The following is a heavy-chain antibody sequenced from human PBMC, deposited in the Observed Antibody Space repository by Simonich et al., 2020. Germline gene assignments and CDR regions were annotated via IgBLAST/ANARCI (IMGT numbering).Heavy chain of an antibody. CDR1: GGSISSSSYY. V-gene: IGHV4-39*01. J-gene: IGHJ4*02. D-gene: IGHD2-8*01. CDR3: ARQRVLMVYAIDY. Sequence: QVQLQESGPGLVKPSETLSLTCTVSGGSISSSSYYWGWIRQPPGKGLEWIGSIYYSGSTYYNPSLKSRVTISVDTSKNQFSLKLSSVTAADTAVYYCARQRVLMVYAIDYWGQGTLVTVSS. CDR2: IYYSGST.